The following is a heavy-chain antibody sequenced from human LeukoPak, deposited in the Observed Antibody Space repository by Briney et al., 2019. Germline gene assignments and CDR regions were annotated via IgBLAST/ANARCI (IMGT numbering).Heavy chain of an antibody. V-gene: IGHV4-39*07. CDR2: ISYSGST. CDR1: GDSISSSSYY. Sequence: KPSETLPLTCTVSGDSISSSSYYWGWIRQPPGKGLEWIGSISYSGSTYYNPSLKSRITISVDTSKNQFSLKLSSVTAADTAVYYCARDVTAAFDYWGQGTLVTVSS. D-gene: IGHD6-13*01. CDR3: ARDVTAAFDY. J-gene: IGHJ4*02.